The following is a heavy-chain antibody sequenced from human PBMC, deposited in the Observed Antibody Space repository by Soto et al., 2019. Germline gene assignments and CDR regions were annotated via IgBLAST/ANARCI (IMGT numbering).Heavy chain of an antibody. CDR1: GGSISSSSYY. D-gene: IGHD2-2*01. Sequence: SETLSLTCTVSGGSISSSSYYWGWIRQPPGKGLEWIGSIYYSGSTHYNPSLESRVTVSVDTSQNHFSLKVSSVTVADTAVYYCARLGGFCSSTNCYGYYAMDVWGQGTTVTVSS. V-gene: IGHV4-39*02. CDR2: IYYSGST. J-gene: IGHJ6*02. CDR3: ARLGGFCSSTNCYGYYAMDV.